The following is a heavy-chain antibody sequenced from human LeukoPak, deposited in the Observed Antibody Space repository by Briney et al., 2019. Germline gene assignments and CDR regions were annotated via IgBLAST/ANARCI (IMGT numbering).Heavy chain of an antibody. V-gene: IGHV4-34*01. CDR2: INHSGST. CDR3: ARGSSIAVAGRSYYYYYGMDV. D-gene: IGHD6-19*01. Sequence: SSETLSLTCAVYGGSFSGYYWSWIRQPPGKGLEWIGEINHSGSTNYNPSLKSRVTISVDTSKNQFSLKLSSVTAADTAVYYCARGSSIAVAGRSYYYYYGMDVWGQGTTVTVSS. CDR1: GGSFSGYY. J-gene: IGHJ6*02.